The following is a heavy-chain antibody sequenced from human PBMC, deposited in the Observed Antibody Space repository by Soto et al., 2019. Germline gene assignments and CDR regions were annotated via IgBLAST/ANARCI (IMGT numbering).Heavy chain of an antibody. D-gene: IGHD1-26*01. CDR1: GYTFTGDY. CDR3: ARYTGSNSLFDS. J-gene: IGHJ4*02. CDR2: INPKSGYT. V-gene: IGHV1-2*02. Sequence: ASVEVSCKXSGYTFTGDYLHWVRRAPGQGLEWMAWINPKSGYTKSAQKFQARVTLTRDTSISTAYMELRSLRSEDTAVCFCARYTGSNSLFDSWGQGTLVTVSS.